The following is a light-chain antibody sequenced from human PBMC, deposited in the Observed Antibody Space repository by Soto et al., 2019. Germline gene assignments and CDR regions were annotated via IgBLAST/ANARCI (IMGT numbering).Light chain of an antibody. J-gene: IGKJ4*01. CDR2: GAS. CDR3: QQYGSSPLT. Sequence: EIVLTQSPGTLSLSPGERATLSCRASQSVSSSYLAWYQQKPGQAPRLLIYGASSRPTGIPDRFSGSGYGTDFTITISRLEPEDFAVYYCQQYGSSPLTFGGGTKVEIK. V-gene: IGKV3-20*01. CDR1: QSVSSSY.